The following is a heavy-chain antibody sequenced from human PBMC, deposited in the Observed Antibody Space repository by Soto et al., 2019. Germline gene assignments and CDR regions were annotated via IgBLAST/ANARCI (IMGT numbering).Heavy chain of an antibody. CDR2: ISAYNGNT. D-gene: IGHD3-22*01. CDR1: GYTFTSYG. CDR3: ARDWYSDDSSGYDAFYI. V-gene: IGHV1-18*01. Sequence: ASVKVSCKASGYTFTSYGISWVRQAPGQGLEWMGWISAYNGNTNYAQKLQGRVTMTTDTSTSTAYMELRSLRSDDTAVYYCARDWYSDDSSGYDAFYICGQGTMVTVSS. J-gene: IGHJ3*02.